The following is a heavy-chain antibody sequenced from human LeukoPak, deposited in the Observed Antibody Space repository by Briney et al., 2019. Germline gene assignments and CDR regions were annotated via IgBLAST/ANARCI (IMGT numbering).Heavy chain of an antibody. J-gene: IGHJ4*02. V-gene: IGHV5-51*01. D-gene: IGHD2-15*01. Sequence: GESLKISRKGSGYSFTTYWIGWVRQMPGKGLGWMGIIYPGDSDTRYSPSFQGQVTISADKSISTAYLQWSSLKASDTAMYYCARPEGEWWSKIDYWGQGTLVTVSS. CDR1: GYSFTTYW. CDR3: ARPEGEWWSKIDY. CDR2: IYPGDSDT.